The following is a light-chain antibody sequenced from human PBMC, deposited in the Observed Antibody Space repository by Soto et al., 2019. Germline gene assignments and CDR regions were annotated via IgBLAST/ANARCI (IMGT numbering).Light chain of an antibody. CDR2: GAS. J-gene: IGKJ1*01. V-gene: IGKV3D-15*01. CDR1: QSIANN. CDR3: HQYNNWPQT. Sequence: IVMTQSPATLSVSPGETATLSCRASQSIANNLAWYQQRPGQVPRLLVSGASTRATGIPVRFSGSRSGTEFTLTFTSLQSEDFAVYYCHQYNNWPQTFGQGTKVEI.